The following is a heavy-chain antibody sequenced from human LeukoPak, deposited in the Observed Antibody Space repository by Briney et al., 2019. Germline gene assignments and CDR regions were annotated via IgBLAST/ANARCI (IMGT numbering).Heavy chain of an antibody. CDR3: ARRQDGHDY. CDR1: GVSIANTFYC. V-gene: IGHV4-61*02. CDR2: IYTTGST. J-gene: IGHJ4*02. Sequence: SQTLSPTCTVSGVSIANTFYCWNWLRQPAGKGLEWIWRIYTTGSTNYNPSLKSRVTISLDTARNQFSLKLSSVTAADTAVYYCARRQDGHDYWGQGTLVTVSS.